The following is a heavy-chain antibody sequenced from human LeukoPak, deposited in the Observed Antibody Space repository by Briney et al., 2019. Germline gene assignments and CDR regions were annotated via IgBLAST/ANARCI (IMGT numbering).Heavy chain of an antibody. J-gene: IGHJ2*01. CDR3: ARSFFFQAADGIRDTVPVSAFLLNRSSDL. V-gene: IGHV3-23*01. D-gene: IGHD6-13*01. CDR2: INNNGGRI. Sequence: GKGLEWVANINNNGGRIFYADSVKGRFTISRDNSKNTLSLQMHSLKADVTAIYYCARSFFFQAADGIRDTVPVSAFLLNRSSDL.